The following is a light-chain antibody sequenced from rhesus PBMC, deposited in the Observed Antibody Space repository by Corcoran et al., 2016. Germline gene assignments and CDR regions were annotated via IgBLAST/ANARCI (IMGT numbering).Light chain of an antibody. CDR2: EDN. Sequence: QAALTQPRSVSGSPGQSVTISCTGTSSDIGGSTSVSWYQQHPDTAPKLTIYEDNKRPSGVSDRFSGSKSGNTASLTISGLQAEDEADYYGSSFAGSNTYICGAGTRLTVL. J-gene: IGLJ1*01. CDR3: SSFAGSNTYI. CDR1: SSDIGGSTS. V-gene: IGLV2-32*02.